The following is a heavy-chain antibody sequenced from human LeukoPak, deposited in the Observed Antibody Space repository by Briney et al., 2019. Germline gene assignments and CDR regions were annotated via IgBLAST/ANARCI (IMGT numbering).Heavy chain of an antibody. CDR3: ARLYYDSSGADY. Sequence: ASVKVSCKASGGTFSSYAISWVRQAPGQGLEWMGRIIPILGIANYAQKFQGRVTITADKSTSTAYMELSSLRSEDTAVYYCARLYYDSSGADYWGQGTLVTVSS. V-gene: IGHV1-69*04. J-gene: IGHJ4*02. CDR1: GGTFSSYA. D-gene: IGHD3-22*01. CDR2: IIPILGIA.